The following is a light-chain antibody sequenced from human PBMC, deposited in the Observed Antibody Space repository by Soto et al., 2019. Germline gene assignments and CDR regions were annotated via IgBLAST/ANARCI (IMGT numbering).Light chain of an antibody. V-gene: IGKV3-15*01. CDR3: EQYNNWPST. Sequence: EIVMTQSPATLSVSPGERATLSCRASQSISSNLAWYQQKPGQAPRLLIYGASTRATGIPAAFRGSGSGTEFTLTISSLQSEDFAVYYCEQYNNWPSTFGPG. CDR1: QSISSN. CDR2: GAS. J-gene: IGKJ3*01.